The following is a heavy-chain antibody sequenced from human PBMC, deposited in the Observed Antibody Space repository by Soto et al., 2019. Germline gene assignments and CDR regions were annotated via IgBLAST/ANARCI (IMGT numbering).Heavy chain of an antibody. J-gene: IGHJ5*02. CDR2: ISSNGGST. V-gene: IGHV3-64D*06. CDR1: GFTFSSYA. Sequence: GGSLRLSCSASGFTFSSYAMHWVRQAPGKGLEYVSAISSNGGSTYYADSVKGRFTISRDNSKNTLYLQMSSLRAEDTAVYYCVKGITGTINWFDPWGQGTLVTVSS. CDR3: VKGITGTINWFDP. D-gene: IGHD1-20*01.